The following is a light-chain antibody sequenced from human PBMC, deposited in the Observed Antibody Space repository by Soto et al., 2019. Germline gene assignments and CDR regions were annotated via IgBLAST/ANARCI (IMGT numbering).Light chain of an antibody. CDR2: DAS. V-gene: IGKV1-5*01. J-gene: IGKJ1*01. CDR3: QQYETFSGT. CDR1: QSVSGW. Sequence: TQSCSTISAPVGDPVTVTCRASQSVSGWVAWYQQKPGEAPKLLIYDASALPRGVPSRFSGSGSGTKFTLTIASLQPDDFATYYCQQYETFSGTVGPGTKVDI.